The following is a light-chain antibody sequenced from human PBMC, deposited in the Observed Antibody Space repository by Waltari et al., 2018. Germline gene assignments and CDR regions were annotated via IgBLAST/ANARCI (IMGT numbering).Light chain of an antibody. V-gene: IGKV1-33*01. CDR2: DAS. CDR1: QDIDNF. J-gene: IGKJ4*01. Sequence: DIQMTQSPSSLSSSVGDRVTITCQASQDIDNFFNWYQQKPGEAPRLLIYDASNLETGVPAKFSGSGSGTDFSLTITSLQPEDIATYYCQEYGNALTFGGGTKVEIK. CDR3: QEYGNALT.